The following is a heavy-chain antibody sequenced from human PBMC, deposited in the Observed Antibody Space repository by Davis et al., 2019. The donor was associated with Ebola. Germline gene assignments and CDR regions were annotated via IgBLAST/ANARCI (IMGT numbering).Heavy chain of an antibody. V-gene: IGHV3-23*01. J-gene: IGHJ4*02. Sequence: PGGSLRLSCAASGFTFSSYAMSWVRQAPGKGLEWVSAISGSGGGTYYADSVKGRFTISRDNSKSTLYLQMNSLRAEDTAVYYCAKARYSYGGYFDYWGQGTLVTVSS. CDR2: ISGSGGGT. CDR1: GFTFSSYA. D-gene: IGHD5-18*01. CDR3: AKARYSYGGYFDY.